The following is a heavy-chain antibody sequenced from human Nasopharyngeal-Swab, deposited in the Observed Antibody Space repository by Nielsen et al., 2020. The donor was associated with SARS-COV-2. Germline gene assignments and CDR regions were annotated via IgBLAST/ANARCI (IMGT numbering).Heavy chain of an antibody. J-gene: IGHJ4*02. CDR3: AKDGCSGGSCYSDY. CDR2: ISWNSGSI. Sequence: SLKIPCAASGFTFDDYAMHWVRQAPGKGLEGVSGISWNSGSIGYADSVKGRFTISRDNAKNSLYLQMNSLRAEDTALYYCAKDGCSGGSCYSDYWGQGTLVTVSS. D-gene: IGHD2-15*01. CDR1: GFTFDDYA. V-gene: IGHV3-9*01.